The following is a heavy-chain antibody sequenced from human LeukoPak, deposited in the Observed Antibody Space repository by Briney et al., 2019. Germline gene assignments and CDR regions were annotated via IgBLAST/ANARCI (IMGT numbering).Heavy chain of an antibody. CDR1: GFTFSSYG. V-gene: IGHV3-21*01. CDR2: ISSSSSYI. Sequence: PGGSLRLSCAASGFTFSSYGMNWVRQAPGKGLEWVSSISSSSSYIYYADSVKGRFTISRDNAKTSLYLQMNSLRAEDTAVYYCAREVYYVGSGYYHPGGFDYWGQGTLVTVSS. D-gene: IGHD3-22*01. J-gene: IGHJ4*02. CDR3: AREVYYVGSGYYHPGGFDY.